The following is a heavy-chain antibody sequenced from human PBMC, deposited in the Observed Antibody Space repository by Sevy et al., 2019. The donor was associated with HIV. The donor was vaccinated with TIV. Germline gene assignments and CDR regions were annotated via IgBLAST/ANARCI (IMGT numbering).Heavy chain of an antibody. Sequence: SQTLSLTCVISGDSVSSNSPTWNWIRQSPSRGLEWLGRTYYRSKWHSDYALSVKSRITINPDTSKNQFSLQLNSVTPEDTAVYYCARGTFDSTGYYFDYWGQGTLVTVSS. CDR2: TYYRSKWHS. CDR1: GDSVSSNSPT. V-gene: IGHV6-1*01. D-gene: IGHD3-22*01. CDR3: ARGTFDSTGYYFDY. J-gene: IGHJ4*02.